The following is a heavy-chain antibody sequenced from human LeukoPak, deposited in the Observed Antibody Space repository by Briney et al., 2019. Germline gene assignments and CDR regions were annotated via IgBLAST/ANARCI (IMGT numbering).Heavy chain of an antibody. D-gene: IGHD1-26*01. Sequence: GASVKVFCRASGYTFTSYDINWVRQATGQGLEWMGWMNPNSGNTGYAQKFQGRVTMTRNTSISTAYMELSSLRSEDTAVYYCARGWAGRPSGSYYRWGQGTLVTVSS. CDR1: GYTFTSYD. CDR2: MNPNSGNT. CDR3: ARGWAGRPSGSYYR. J-gene: IGHJ5*02. V-gene: IGHV1-8*01.